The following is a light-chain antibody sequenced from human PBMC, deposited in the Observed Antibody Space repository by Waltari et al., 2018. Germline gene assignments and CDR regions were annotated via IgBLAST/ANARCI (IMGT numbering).Light chain of an antibody. CDR3: QQTYSFTRT. CDR2: AAS. V-gene: IGKV1-39*01. Sequence: DIQMTQSPSSLSASVGDRVTITCRASQTISRYLNWYQQKPGKAPNLLIYAASSLQGGVPSRFNGSGSGRDFTLIITSLQPEDFATYYCQQTYSFTRTFGQGTKVEIK. J-gene: IGKJ1*01. CDR1: QTISRY.